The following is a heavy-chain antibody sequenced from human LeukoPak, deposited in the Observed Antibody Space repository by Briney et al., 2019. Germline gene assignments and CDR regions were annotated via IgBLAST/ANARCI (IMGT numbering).Heavy chain of an antibody. CDR1: EFTFSTSA. Sequence: PGGSLRLSCAASEFTFSTSAMSWVRQAPGKGLEWVSSISGSSDNTYYADSVKGRFTISRDNSKDTLYLQMNSLRAEDTAVYFCVKVFRTIPVASTTFYYFYMDVWGEGTTVTVSS. J-gene: IGHJ6*03. V-gene: IGHV3-23*01. CDR3: VKVFRTIPVASTTFYYFYMDV. D-gene: IGHD6-19*01. CDR2: ISGSSDNT.